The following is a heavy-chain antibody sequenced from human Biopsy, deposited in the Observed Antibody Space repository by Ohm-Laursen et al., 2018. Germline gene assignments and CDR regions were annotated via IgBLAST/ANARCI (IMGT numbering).Heavy chain of an antibody. CDR3: ARLGSGDYLPTFFDF. J-gene: IGHJ4*02. D-gene: IGHD5-12*01. Sequence: SQTLSLTCAVSGVAINGGRSYWNSIRNHPGWGLGRIGNIFYSANNYYNPSLKSRVTISVDTSKNQFSLKLSTVTAADTAVYYCARLGSGDYLPTFFDFWGQGALVTVSS. V-gene: IGHV4-31*11. CDR2: IFYSANN. CDR1: GVAINGGRSY.